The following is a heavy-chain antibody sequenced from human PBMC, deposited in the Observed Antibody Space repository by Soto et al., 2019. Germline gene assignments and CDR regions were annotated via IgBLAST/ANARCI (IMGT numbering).Heavy chain of an antibody. J-gene: IGHJ3*02. V-gene: IGHV4-34*01. CDR1: GGSFSGYY. CDR2: INHSGGT. Sequence: SETLSLTCAVYGGSFSGYYWSWIRQPPGKGLEWIGEINHSGGTNYNPSLKSRVTISVDTSKNQFSLKLSSVTAAGTAVYYCARVDTMIVRVGAFDIWGQGTMVTVS. CDR3: ARVDTMIVRVGAFDI. D-gene: IGHD3-22*01.